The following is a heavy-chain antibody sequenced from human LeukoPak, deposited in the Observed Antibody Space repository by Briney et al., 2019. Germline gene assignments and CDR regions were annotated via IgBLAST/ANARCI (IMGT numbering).Heavy chain of an antibody. CDR1: GFTFSSYG. V-gene: IGHV3-30*18. Sequence: GSLRLSCAASGFTFSSYGMHWVRQAPGKGLEWVAVISYDGSNKYYADSVKGRFTISRDNSKNTLYLQMNSLRAEDTAVYYCAKDSRASAVASMLKYWGQGTLVTVSS. CDR2: ISYDGSNK. CDR3: AKDSRASAVASMLKY. J-gene: IGHJ4*02. D-gene: IGHD5-12*01.